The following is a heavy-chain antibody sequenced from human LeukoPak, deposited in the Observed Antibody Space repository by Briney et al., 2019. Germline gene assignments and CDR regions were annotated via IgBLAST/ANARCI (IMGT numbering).Heavy chain of an antibody. CDR2: ISYDGSNK. Sequence: GTSLRLSCAASGFTFSSYAMHWVRQAPGKGLKWVAVISYDGSNKYYADSVKGRFTISRDNSKNTLYLQMNSLRAEDTAVYYCAREVPTSGYDSAYYFDYWGQGTLVTVSS. V-gene: IGHV3-30-3*01. J-gene: IGHJ4*02. CDR3: AREVPTSGYDSAYYFDY. CDR1: GFTFSSYA. D-gene: IGHD5-12*01.